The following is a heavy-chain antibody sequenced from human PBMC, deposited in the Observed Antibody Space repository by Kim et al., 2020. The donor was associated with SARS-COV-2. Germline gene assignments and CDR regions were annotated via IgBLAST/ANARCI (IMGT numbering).Heavy chain of an antibody. CDR3: ARGYCTNGVCYRWGDYYYYYGMDV. Sequence: GGSLRLSCAASGFTFSSYSMNWVRQAPGKGLEWVSSISSSSSYIYYADSVKGRFTISRDNAKNSLYLQMNSLRAEDTAVYYCARGYCTNGVCYRWGDYYYYYGMDVWGQGTTVTVSS. D-gene: IGHD2-8*01. CDR2: ISSSSSYI. J-gene: IGHJ6*02. V-gene: IGHV3-21*01. CDR1: GFTFSSYS.